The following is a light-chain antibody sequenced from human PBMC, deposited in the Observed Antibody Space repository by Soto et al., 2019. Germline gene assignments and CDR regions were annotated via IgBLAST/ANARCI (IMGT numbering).Light chain of an antibody. Sequence: QSVLTQPASVSGSPGQSITISCTGTSSDVGGYNYVSWYQQHPGKAPKLMIYDVSNRPSGVSNRFSGSKSGNTASLTISGLQAEDEADYDCSSYTSSSTRGVFGGGTKLTVL. J-gene: IGLJ2*01. CDR2: DVS. V-gene: IGLV2-14*01. CDR1: SSDVGGYNY. CDR3: SSYTSSSTRGV.